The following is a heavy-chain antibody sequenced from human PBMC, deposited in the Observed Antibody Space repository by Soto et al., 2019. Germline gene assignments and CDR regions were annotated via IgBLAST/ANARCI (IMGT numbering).Heavy chain of an antibody. J-gene: IGHJ4*02. CDR3: ASGLLEHSSSWYDY. D-gene: IGHD6-13*01. V-gene: IGHV1-3*01. CDR1: GYTFTSYA. Sequence: ASVKVSCKASGYTFTSYAMHWVRQAPGQRLEWMGWINAGNGNTKYSQKFQGRVTITRDTSASTAYMELTSLRAEDTAVYYCASGLLEHSSSWYDYWGQGTLVTVSS. CDR2: INAGNGNT.